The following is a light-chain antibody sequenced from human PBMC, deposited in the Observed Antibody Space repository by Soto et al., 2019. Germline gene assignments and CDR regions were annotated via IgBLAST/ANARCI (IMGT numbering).Light chain of an antibody. CDR3: SSYAGSNNLHVI. CDR1: SSNIGSNY. Sequence: QSVLTQPPSVSAAPGQKVTISCSGSSSNIGSNYVSWYQQLPGTAPHLLIYDNYKRPSGVPDRFSGSKSGNTASLTVSGLQAEDEADYYCSSYAGSNNLHVIFGGGTKVTVL. V-gene: IGLV1-51*01. CDR2: DNY. J-gene: IGLJ2*01.